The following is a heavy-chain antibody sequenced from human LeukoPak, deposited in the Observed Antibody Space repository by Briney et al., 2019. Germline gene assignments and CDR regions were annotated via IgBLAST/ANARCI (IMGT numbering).Heavy chain of an antibody. J-gene: IGHJ6*03. Sequence: GGSLRLSCAASGFTFSDYYMSWIRQAPGKGLEWVSYISSSGSTIYYADSVKGRFTISRDNAKNSLYLQMNSLRAEDTAVYYCARVYNNYYYYYMDVWGKGTTVTVSS. CDR3: ARVYNNYYYYYMDV. V-gene: IGHV3-11*04. CDR2: ISSSGSTI. D-gene: IGHD1-1*01. CDR1: GFTFSDYY.